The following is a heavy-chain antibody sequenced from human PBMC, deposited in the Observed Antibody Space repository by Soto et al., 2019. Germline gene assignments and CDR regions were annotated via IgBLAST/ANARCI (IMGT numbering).Heavy chain of an antibody. CDR2: IYYSGST. J-gene: IGHJ3*02. CDR1: GGSISSYY. D-gene: IGHD5-18*01. V-gene: IGHV4-59*01. Sequence: SSETLSLTCTVSGGSISSYYWSWIRQPPGKGLEWIGYIYYSGSTNYNPSLKSRVTISVDTSKNQFSLKLSSVTAADTAVYYCARAHTAMAPSDAFDIWGQGTMVTVSS. CDR3: ARAHTAMAPSDAFDI.